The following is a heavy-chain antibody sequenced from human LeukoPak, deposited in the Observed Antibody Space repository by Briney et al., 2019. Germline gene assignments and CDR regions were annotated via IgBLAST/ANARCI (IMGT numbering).Heavy chain of an antibody. CDR1: GYSISSGYY. CDR2: IYHSGST. J-gene: IGHJ4*02. Sequence: NASETLSLTCAVSGYSISSGYYWGWIRQPPGKGLEWIGSIYHSGSTYYNPSLKSRVTISVDTSKNQFSLKLSSVTAADTAVYYCARGLGEKFDYWGQGTLVTVSS. V-gene: IGHV4-38-2*01. D-gene: IGHD4-17*01. CDR3: ARGLGEKFDY.